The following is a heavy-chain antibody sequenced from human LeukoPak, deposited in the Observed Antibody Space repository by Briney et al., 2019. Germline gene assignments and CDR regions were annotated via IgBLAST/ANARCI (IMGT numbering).Heavy chain of an antibody. CDR2: ISSSSSYI. V-gene: IGHV3-21*04. D-gene: IGHD7-27*01. CDR3: AKDGLGIWSRGYFDY. Sequence: GGSLRLSCAASGFTFSSYSMNWIRQAPGKGLEWVSSISSSSSYIYYADSVKGRFTISRDNAKNSLYLQMNSLRAEDTAVYYCAKDGLGIWSRGYFDYWGQGTLVTVSS. CDR1: GFTFSSYS. J-gene: IGHJ4*02.